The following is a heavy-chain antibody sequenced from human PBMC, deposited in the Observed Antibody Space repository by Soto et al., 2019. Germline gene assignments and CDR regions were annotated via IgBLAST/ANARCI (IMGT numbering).Heavy chain of an antibody. Sequence: GGPLRLSCAASGFTFSSYSMNWVRQAPGKGLEWVSSISSSSSYIYYADSVKGRFTISRDNAKNSLYLQMNSLRAEDTAVYYCASTPYYYDSSGYYCDYWGQGTLVTVSS. CDR1: GFTFSSYS. V-gene: IGHV3-21*01. J-gene: IGHJ4*02. D-gene: IGHD3-22*01. CDR3: ASTPYYYDSSGYYCDY. CDR2: ISSSSSYI.